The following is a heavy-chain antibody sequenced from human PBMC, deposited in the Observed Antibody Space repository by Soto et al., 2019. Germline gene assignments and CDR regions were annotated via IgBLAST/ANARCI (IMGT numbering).Heavy chain of an antibody. D-gene: IGHD5-12*01. CDR1: GGTFSSYA. V-gene: IGHV1-69*13. J-gene: IGHJ5*02. CDR2: IIPIFGTA. Sequence: SVKVSCKASGGTFSSYAISWVRQAPGQGLEWMGGIIPIFGTANYAQKFQGRVTITADESTSTAYMELSSLRSEDTAVYYCARGGSGRIVAEWNWFHPSGPGTMVAVYS. CDR3: ARGGSGRIVAEWNWFHP.